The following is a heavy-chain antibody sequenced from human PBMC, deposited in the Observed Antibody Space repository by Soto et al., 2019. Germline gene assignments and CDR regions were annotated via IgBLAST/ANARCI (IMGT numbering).Heavy chain of an antibody. D-gene: IGHD2-15*01. V-gene: IGHV1-69*06. Sequence: VQMVQSGAEVKKPGSSVQVSFMASGDTFRSHAISWVRQAPGQGLPWMGGIIPLFGTTYYAQNFQGRVTITADKSTSTAYMELTSLRSEDTGVYYCARDSYGSGGSCHDVRFDSWGQGTLVTVSS. CDR3: ARDSYGSGGSCHDVRFDS. J-gene: IGHJ5*01. CDR2: IIPLFGTT. CDR1: GDTFRSHA.